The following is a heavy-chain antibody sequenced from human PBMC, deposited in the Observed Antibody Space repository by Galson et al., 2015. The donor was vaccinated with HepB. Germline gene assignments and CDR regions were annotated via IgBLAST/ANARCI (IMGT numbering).Heavy chain of an antibody. CDR2: ISVTGDTT. Sequence: SLRLSCAASGFTFSSYGMSWVRQAPDKGPEWVSFISVTGDTTYYADSVKGRFTISRDDSKKTLYLQMHSLRAEDTAVYYCANRGSGPLYWGQGTLVTVSS. D-gene: IGHD3-16*01. CDR3: ANRGSGPLY. CDR1: GFTFSSYG. V-gene: IGHV3-23*01. J-gene: IGHJ4*02.